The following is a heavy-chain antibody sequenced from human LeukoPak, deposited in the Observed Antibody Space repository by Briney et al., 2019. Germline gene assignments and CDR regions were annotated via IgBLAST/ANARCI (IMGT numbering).Heavy chain of an antibody. D-gene: IGHD3-16*01. J-gene: IGHJ3*02. CDR1: GGSFSGYY. V-gene: IGHV4-34*01. Sequence: PSETLSLTCAVYGGSFSGYYWSWIRQPPGKGLEWIGEINHSGSTNYNPSLKSRVTISVDTSKNQFSLKLSSVTAADTAVYYCARRGERGAFDIWGQGTMVTVSS. CDR2: INHSGST. CDR3: ARRGERGAFDI.